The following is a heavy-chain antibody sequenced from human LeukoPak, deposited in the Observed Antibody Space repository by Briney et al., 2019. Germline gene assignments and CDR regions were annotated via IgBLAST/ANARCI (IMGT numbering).Heavy chain of an antibody. V-gene: IGHV3-23*01. CDR2: ISESGANT. CDR1: GFTFSSYA. Sequence: PGGSLRLSCAASGFTFSSYAMSWVRQAPGKGLEWVSTISESGANTHYAASVKGRFTISRDNSKNTLYLQMNSLRAEDTAVYYCAKGSRSLRFGEAGDYWGQGTLVTVSS. CDR3: AKGSRSLRFGEAGDY. J-gene: IGHJ4*02. D-gene: IGHD3-10*01.